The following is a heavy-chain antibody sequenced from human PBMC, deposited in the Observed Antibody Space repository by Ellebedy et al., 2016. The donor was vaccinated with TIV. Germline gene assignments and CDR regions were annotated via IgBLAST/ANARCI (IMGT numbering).Heavy chain of an antibody. D-gene: IGHD1-26*01. J-gene: IGHJ4*02. CDR3: ARDFSELPFDY. V-gene: IGHV3-21*01. CDR1: GFPFRSYS. CDR2: ISSSIIYI. Sequence: ESLKISCAASGFPFRSYSMNWVRQAPGKGLECVSSISSSIIYIYYADSVKGRFTISRANAKNSLYLQMNSLRAEDTAVYYCARDFSELPFDYWGQGTLVTVSS.